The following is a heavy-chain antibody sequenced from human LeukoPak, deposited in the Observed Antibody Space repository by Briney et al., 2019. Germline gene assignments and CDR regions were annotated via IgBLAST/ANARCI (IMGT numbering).Heavy chain of an antibody. D-gene: IGHD3-16*02. V-gene: IGHV4-59*01. J-gene: IGHJ4*02. CDR1: SGSISSYY. Sequence: SETLSLTCTVASGSISSYYWSWIRQSPGKGLEWIGYIYYSGSTNYNPSLKSRVTISVDTSKNQFSLKLSSVTAADTAVYYCARDIASDYWGQGTLVTVSS. CDR3: ARDIASDY. CDR2: IYYSGST.